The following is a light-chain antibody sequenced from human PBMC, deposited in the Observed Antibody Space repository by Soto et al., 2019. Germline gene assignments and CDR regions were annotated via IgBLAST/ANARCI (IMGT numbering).Light chain of an antibody. CDR2: AAS. V-gene: IGKV1-6*01. CDR1: QGISTD. Sequence: AIQMTQSPSSLSASVGDRVTITCRASQGISTDLGWYQQKPGNAPKLLIYAASSLQSGVPSRFSGSGSGTDFTLTISSLQPEDFATYYCLQDYNYPYTFGQGTTLEIK. J-gene: IGKJ2*01. CDR3: LQDYNYPYT.